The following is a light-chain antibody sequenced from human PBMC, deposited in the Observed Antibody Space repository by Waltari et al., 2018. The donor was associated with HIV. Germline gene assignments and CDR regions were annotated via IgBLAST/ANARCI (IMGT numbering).Light chain of an antibody. Sequence: DIQMTQSPSSLSASVGDRVTITCQASQDISNYLNWYQQKPGKAPKLLIYDASNLQIGVPSRFSGSGSGTDFSFTISSLQPEDIATYYCQQYGNLPPSFGGGTNVEIK. CDR3: QQYGNLPPS. CDR2: DAS. J-gene: IGKJ4*01. V-gene: IGKV1-33*01. CDR1: QDISNY.